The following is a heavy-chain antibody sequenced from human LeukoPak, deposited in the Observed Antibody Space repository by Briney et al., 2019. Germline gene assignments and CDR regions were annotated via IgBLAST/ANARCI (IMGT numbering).Heavy chain of an antibody. V-gene: IGHV3-23*01. J-gene: IGHJ4*02. Sequence: GGSLRLSCAASGFTFSSYAMSWVRQAPGKGLEWVSAISGSGGSTYYADSVKGRFTISRDNSKNTLYLQMNSLRAEDTAVYYCANGAGCSGGSCSIDYWGQGTLVTVSS. CDR3: ANGAGCSGGSCSIDY. CDR1: GFTFSSYA. D-gene: IGHD2-15*01. CDR2: ISGSGGST.